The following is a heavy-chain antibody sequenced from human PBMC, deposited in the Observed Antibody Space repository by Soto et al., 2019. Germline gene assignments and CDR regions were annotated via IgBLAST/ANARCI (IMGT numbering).Heavy chain of an antibody. Sequence: ASGKVSCKASGYTFTSYAMHWVRQAPGERLEWMGWINAGNGNRKYSQKFQGRVTITRDTSASTAYMELSSLRSEDTAVYYCARGTPVFFDYWGQGTLVTVSS. CDR1: GYTFTSYA. CDR3: ARGTPVFFDY. J-gene: IGHJ4*02. CDR2: INAGNGNR. V-gene: IGHV1-3*01.